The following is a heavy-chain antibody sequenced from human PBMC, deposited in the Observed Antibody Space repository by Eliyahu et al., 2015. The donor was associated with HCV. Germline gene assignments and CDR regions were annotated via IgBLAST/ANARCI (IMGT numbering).Heavy chain of an antibody. V-gene: IGHV3-11*06. CDR2: ISSSSSYT. CDR1: GFTFSXYY. CDR3: ARETDSLYYFDY. D-gene: IGHD3-22*01. Sequence: QVQLVESGGGLVKPGGSLRLSCAASGFTFSXYYMSWIRQAPGKGLEWVSYISSSSSYTNYADSVKGRFTISRDNAKNSLYLQMNSLRAEDTAVYYCARETDSLYYFDYWGQGTLVTVSS. J-gene: IGHJ4*02.